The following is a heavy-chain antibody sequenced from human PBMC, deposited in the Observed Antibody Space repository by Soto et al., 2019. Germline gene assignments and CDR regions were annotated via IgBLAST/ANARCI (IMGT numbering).Heavy chain of an antibody. V-gene: IGHV3-30*18. CDR2: VSYDGNVK. CDR1: GFTFSNYG. D-gene: IGHD6-25*01. J-gene: IGHJ4*02. Sequence: GSLRLSCAASGFTFSNYGMQWVRQAPGKGLEWVAVVSYDGNVKFYADSVKGRFTISRDNSKNTLYLQMNSLRTEDTAIYYCAKERTAKAAAEFDYWGQGTLVTVSS. CDR3: AKERTAKAAAEFDY.